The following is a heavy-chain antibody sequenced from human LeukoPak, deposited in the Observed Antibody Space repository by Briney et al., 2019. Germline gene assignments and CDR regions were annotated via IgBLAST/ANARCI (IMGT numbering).Heavy chain of an antibody. J-gene: IGHJ4*02. D-gene: IGHD2-2*02. CDR3: ARWAGYCSITNCYTAFDY. CDR1: GGTFSNYA. Sequence: SVKVSCKASGGTFSNYAINWVRRAPGQGLEWMGGITPIFGTANYAQRFQGRVTITADESTSTAYMELSSLRSEDTAVYYCARWAGYCSITNCYTAFDYWGQGTLVTVSS. V-gene: IGHV1-69*13. CDR2: ITPIFGTA.